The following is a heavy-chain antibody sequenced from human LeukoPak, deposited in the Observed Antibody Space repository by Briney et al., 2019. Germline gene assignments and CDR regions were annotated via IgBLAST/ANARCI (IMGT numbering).Heavy chain of an antibody. J-gene: IGHJ5*02. CDR1: GFTFSDYG. V-gene: IGHV3-33*03. CDR3: ASVAGYDSWRFDP. Sequence: SGGSLRLSCAASGFTFSDYGMHWARQAPGKGLEWVAAIWPDGINKDYADSVRGRFTISRDNAKNTLYLQMNSLRAEDTAVYYCASVAGYDSWRFDPWGQGTLVTVSS. D-gene: IGHD3-3*01. CDR2: IWPDGINK.